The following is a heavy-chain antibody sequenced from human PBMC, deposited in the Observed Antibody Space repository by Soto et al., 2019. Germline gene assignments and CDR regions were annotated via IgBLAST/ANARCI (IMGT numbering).Heavy chain of an antibody. J-gene: IGHJ3*02. CDR3: AREGNPAIAVAVFLDAFDI. CDR2: ISSSGSPI. V-gene: IGHV3-48*03. CDR1: GFTFSSYE. Sequence: GGSLRLSCAASGFTFSSYEMNWVRQAPGKGLEWVSYISSSGSPIYYADSVKGRFTISRDNAKSSLYLQMNSLSAEDTAVYYCAREGNPAIAVAVFLDAFDIWGLGTMVTVSS. D-gene: IGHD6-19*01.